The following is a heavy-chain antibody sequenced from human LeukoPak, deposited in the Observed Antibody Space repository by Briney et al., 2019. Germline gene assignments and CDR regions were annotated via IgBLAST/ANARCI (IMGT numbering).Heavy chain of an antibody. Sequence: PSETLSLTCTVSGGSVSSYYWSWIRRPPGRGLEWIAYLSHSGSSNSNPSLTSRVTTLVDTSKNQFSLKLSSVTAADTAVYYCARYKLTTGGLDYWGQGTLVTVSS. CDR2: LSHSGSS. CDR1: GGSVSSYY. D-gene: IGHD4-17*01. J-gene: IGHJ4*02. CDR3: ARYKLTTGGLDY. V-gene: IGHV4-59*02.